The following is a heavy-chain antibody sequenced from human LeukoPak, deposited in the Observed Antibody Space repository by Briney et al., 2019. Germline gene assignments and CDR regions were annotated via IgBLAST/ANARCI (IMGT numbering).Heavy chain of an antibody. Sequence: SQTLSLTCTVSGGSISSSSYYWGWIRQPPGKGLEWIGSIYYSGSTYYNPSLKSRVTISVDTSKNQFSLKLSSVTAADTAVYYCARQATTVTYNNWFDPWGQGTLVTVSS. CDR3: ARQATTVTYNNWFDP. V-gene: IGHV4-39*01. J-gene: IGHJ5*02. CDR1: GGSISSSSYY. D-gene: IGHD4-17*01. CDR2: IYYSGST.